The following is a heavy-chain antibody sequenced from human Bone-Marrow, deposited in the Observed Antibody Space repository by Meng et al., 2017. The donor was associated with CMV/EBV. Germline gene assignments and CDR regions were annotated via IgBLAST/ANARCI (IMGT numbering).Heavy chain of an antibody. CDR2: IKSKTDGGTT. D-gene: IGHD2-2*01. CDR1: GFTFSSYS. J-gene: IGHJ1*01. V-gene: IGHV3-15*01. Sequence: GESLKISCAASGFTFSSYSMNWVRQAPGKGLEWVGRIKSKTDGGTTDYAAPVKGRFTISRDDSKNTLYLQMNSLKTEDTAVYYCTTDRMYQLPRIQHWGQGTLVTVSS. CDR3: TTDRMYQLPRIQH.